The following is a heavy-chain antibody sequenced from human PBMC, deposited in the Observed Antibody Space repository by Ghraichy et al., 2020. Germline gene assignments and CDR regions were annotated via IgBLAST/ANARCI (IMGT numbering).Heavy chain of an antibody. CDR2: INHSGST. V-gene: IGHV4-34*01. D-gene: IGHD3-16*01. CDR1: GGSFSGYY. CDR3: ARGRGSNRYYYYYYYMDV. Sequence: SETLSLTCAVYGGSFSGYYWSWIRQPPGKGLEWIGEINHSGSTNYNPSLKSRVTISVDTSKNQFSLKLSSVTAADTAVYYCARGRGSNRYYYYYYYMDVWGKGTTVTVSS. J-gene: IGHJ6*03.